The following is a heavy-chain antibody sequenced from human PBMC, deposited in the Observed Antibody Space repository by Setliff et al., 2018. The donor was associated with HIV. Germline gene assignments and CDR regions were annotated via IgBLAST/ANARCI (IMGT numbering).Heavy chain of an antibody. CDR3: AREYDVLTGYYISAFDI. CDR2: INPNTGDT. CDR1: GYTFTGYF. V-gene: IGHV1-2*06. D-gene: IGHD3-9*01. J-gene: IGHJ3*02. Sequence: ASVKVSCKASGYTFTGYFIHWVRQAPGQGLEWMGRINPNTGDTNYAQRFRDRVTMTRDTSINTAYIELSRLRSDDTAVYYCAREYDVLTGYYISAFDIWGQGTMVTVSS.